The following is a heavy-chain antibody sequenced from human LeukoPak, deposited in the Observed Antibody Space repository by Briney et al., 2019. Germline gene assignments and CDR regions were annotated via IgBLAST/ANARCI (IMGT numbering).Heavy chain of an antibody. CDR2: IYTSGST. CDR3: ARVPWFDP. V-gene: IGHV4-61*02. CDR1: AGSMSSGSYY. J-gene: IGHJ5*02. Sequence: SETLSLTCTIPAGSMSSGSYYWSWIRQPAGKGLEWTGRIYTSGSTTYNPSHKSRVTISVHTSRNQFSLKLSSATAGDTAVYYCARVPWFDPWGQGTLVTVSS.